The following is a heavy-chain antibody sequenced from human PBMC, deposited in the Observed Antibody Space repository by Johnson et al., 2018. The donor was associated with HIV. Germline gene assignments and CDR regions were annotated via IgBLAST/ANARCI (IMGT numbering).Heavy chain of an antibody. D-gene: IGHD4-11*01. CDR3: ARDTYSSDACDI. J-gene: IGHJ3*02. CDR1: GFTFDDYG. V-gene: IGHV3-20*04. Sequence: VQLVESGGRVVRPGGSLRLYCVASGFTFDDYGMSWVRQAPGKGLEWVSGIHWNGGSTGYAESVKGRFTISRDNAKNSLYLQMNSLRAEDTALYYCARDTYSSDACDIWGQGTMVTVSS. CDR2: IHWNGGST.